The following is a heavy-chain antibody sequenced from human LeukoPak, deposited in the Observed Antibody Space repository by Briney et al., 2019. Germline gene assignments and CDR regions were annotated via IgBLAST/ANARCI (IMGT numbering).Heavy chain of an antibody. Sequence: GGSLRLSCAASGFTFSSYSMNWVRQVPGKGLEWVSSISSSSSYIYYADSVKGRFTSSRDNAKNSLYLQMNSLRAEDTAVYYCARGSIAVAGKALLWFDPWGQGTLVTVSS. J-gene: IGHJ5*02. CDR1: GFTFSSYS. CDR3: ARGSIAVAGKALLWFDP. D-gene: IGHD6-19*01. CDR2: ISSSSSYI. V-gene: IGHV3-21*01.